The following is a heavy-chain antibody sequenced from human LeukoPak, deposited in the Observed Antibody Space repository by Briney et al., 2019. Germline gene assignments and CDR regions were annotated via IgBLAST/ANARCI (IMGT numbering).Heavy chain of an antibody. D-gene: IGHD6-13*01. V-gene: IGHV4-39*07. J-gene: IGHJ4*02. Sequence: PSETLSLTCTVSGGSISSGTYYWGWIRQPPGKGLQWIGSVYYSGSTYYNPSLQSRVTISVDTSKNHSSLKLSSVTAADTAVYYCARGPSSSWLDYWGQGTLVTVSS. CDR2: VYYSGST. CDR1: GGSISSGTYY. CDR3: ARGPSSSWLDY.